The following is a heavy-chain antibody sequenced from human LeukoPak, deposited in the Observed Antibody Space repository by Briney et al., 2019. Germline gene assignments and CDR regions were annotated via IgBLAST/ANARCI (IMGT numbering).Heavy chain of an antibody. J-gene: IGHJ5*02. CDR3: AREETGTTEYNWFDP. CDR1: GGSIITSRYY. CDR2: VYYSGST. Sequence: SETLSLTCTVSGGSIITSRYYWGWIRQSPGKGLEWIGSVYYSGSTYYSGTTYYNPSLKSRVTISVDASKNQFSLKLTSVTAADTVMYYCAREETGTTEYNWFDPWGQGTLVTVSS. V-gene: IGHV4-39*07. D-gene: IGHD1-1*01.